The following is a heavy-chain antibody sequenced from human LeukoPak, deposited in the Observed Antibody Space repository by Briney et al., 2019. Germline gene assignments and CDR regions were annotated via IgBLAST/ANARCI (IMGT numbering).Heavy chain of an antibody. CDR3: ARGRASRFLTIGGRDWFDP. CDR1: GGSISSGSYY. D-gene: IGHD3-3*01. J-gene: IGHJ5*02. CDR2: IYTSGST. Sequence: SQTLSLTCTVSGGSISSGSYYWSWIRQPAGKGLEWIGRIYTSGSTNYVPSLKSRVTISVDTSKNQFSLKLSSVTAADTAVYYCARGRASRFLTIGGRDWFDPWGQGTLVTVSS. V-gene: IGHV4-61*02.